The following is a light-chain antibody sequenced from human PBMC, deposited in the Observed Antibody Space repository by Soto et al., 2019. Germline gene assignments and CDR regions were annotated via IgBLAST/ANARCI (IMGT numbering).Light chain of an antibody. J-gene: IGLJ2*01. CDR3: SSYAGDNNSL. Sequence: QSVLTQPTSASGSPGQSVTISCTGTSSDIGKYIFVSWYQQHPGKAPKLIIYEVSRRPSGVPDRFSGAKSGNTAFLTVSGLQSEDGADYYCSSYAGDNNSLFGGGTKLTVL. CDR1: SSDIGKYIF. V-gene: IGLV2-8*01. CDR2: EVS.